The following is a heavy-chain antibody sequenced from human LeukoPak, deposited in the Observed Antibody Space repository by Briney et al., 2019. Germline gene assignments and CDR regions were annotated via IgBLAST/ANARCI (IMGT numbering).Heavy chain of an antibody. J-gene: IGHJ4*02. V-gene: IGHV3-74*01. CDR2: INSDGGST. CDR1: GFTFSSYW. CDR3: ASEKASPIFPLR. D-gene: IGHD2-21*01. Sequence: GGSLRLSCAASGFTFSSYWMHWVRQAPGKGLVGVSRINSDGGSTSYADSVKGRFTISRDNAKNTLYLQMNSLRAEDTAVYYCASEKASPIFPLRWGQGTLVTVSS.